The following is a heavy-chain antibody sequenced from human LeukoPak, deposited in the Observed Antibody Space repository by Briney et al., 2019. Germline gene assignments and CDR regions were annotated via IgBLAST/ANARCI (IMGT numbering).Heavy chain of an antibody. J-gene: IGHJ4*02. D-gene: IGHD6-13*01. V-gene: IGHV3-9*01. CDR3: AKGVTAAGTNYFDY. CDR1: GFTFDDYA. CDR2: ISWNSGNI. Sequence: PGGSLRLSCAASGFTFDDYAMHWVRQAPGKGLEWVSGISWNSGNIGYADSVKGRFTISRDNDKNALYLQMNSLRAEDTALYYCAKGVTAAGTNYFDYWGQGTLLTVSS.